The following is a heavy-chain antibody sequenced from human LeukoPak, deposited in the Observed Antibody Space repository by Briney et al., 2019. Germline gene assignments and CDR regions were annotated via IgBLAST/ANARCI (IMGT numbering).Heavy chain of an antibody. D-gene: IGHD5-24*01. CDR3: ARGLLEMATMLSYFDY. CDR1: GGTFSRYA. CDR2: IIPSFGTA. V-gene: IGHV1-69*13. Sequence: SVKLSCKASGGTFSRYAISWGRQGPVQGLEWMGVIIPSFGTAIYAQKCQGRATITADEDTSTAYMELSSLRSEDTAVYYCARGLLEMATMLSYFDYWGQGTLVTVSS. J-gene: IGHJ4*02.